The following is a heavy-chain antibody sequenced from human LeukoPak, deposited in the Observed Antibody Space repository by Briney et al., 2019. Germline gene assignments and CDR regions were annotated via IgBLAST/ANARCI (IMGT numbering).Heavy chain of an antibody. CDR2: INHSGST. CDR1: GGSFNGYY. J-gene: IGHJ4*02. V-gene: IGHV4-34*01. D-gene: IGHD1-26*01. CDR3: ARSRLSIVGASHLDY. Sequence: SDTLSLTCAVYGGSFNGYYWSWIRQPPGKGLEWTGKINHSGSTNYNPSLKSRVTISVDTSKNQFSLKLSSVTAADTAVYYCARSRLSIVGASHLDYWGQGTLVTVSS.